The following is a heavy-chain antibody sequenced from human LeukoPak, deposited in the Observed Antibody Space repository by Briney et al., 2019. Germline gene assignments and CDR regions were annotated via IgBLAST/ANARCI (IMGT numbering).Heavy chain of an antibody. D-gene: IGHD6-13*01. CDR1: GGTFSSYA. CDR3: ARVVGLTGYSSSWYSGYYYYMDV. J-gene: IGHJ6*03. V-gene: IGHV1-69*06. Sequence: SVKVSCKASGGTFSSYAISWVRQAPGQGLEWMGGIIPIFGTTNYAQKFQDRVTITADKSTSTAYMGLSSLRSEDTAVYYCARVVGLTGYSSSWYSGYYYYMDVWGKGTTVTVSS. CDR2: IIPIFGTT.